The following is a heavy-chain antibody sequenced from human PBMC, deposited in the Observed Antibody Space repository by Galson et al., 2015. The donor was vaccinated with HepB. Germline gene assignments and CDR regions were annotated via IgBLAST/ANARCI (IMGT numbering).Heavy chain of an antibody. CDR3: ASEDEVATITGGIGY. CDR1: GYTFTSYA. CDR2: INTNTGNP. J-gene: IGHJ4*02. D-gene: IGHD5-12*01. Sequence: SVKVSCKASGYTFTSYAMNWVRQAPGQGLEWMGWINTNTGNPTYAQGFTGRFVFSLDTSVSTAYLQISSLKAEDTAVYYCASEDEVATITGGIGYWGQGTLVTVSS. V-gene: IGHV7-4-1*02.